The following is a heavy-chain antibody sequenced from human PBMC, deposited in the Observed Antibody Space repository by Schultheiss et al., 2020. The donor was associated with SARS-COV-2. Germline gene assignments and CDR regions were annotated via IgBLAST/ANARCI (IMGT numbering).Heavy chain of an antibody. CDR2: ISYDGSNK. CDR1: GFTFSSYA. Sequence: GGSLRLSCAASGFTFSSYAMSWVRQAPGKGLEWVAVISYDGSNKYYADSVKGRFTISRDNSKNTLYLQMNSLRAEDTAVYYCAGVGATNHYWGQGTLVTVSS. D-gene: IGHD1-26*01. V-gene: IGHV3-30*03. CDR3: AGVGATNHY. J-gene: IGHJ4*02.